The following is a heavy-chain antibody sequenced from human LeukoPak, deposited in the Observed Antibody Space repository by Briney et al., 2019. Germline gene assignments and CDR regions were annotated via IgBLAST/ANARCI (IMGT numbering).Heavy chain of an antibody. V-gene: IGHV1-24*01. J-gene: IGHJ5*02. D-gene: IGHD1-14*01. CDR2: FDPEDGET. Sequence: APVKVSCKVSGYTLTELSMHWVRQAPGKGLEWMGGFDPEDGETIYAQKFQGRVTMTEDTSTDTAYMELSSPRSEDTAVYYCATGKIKGWRKASFDPWGQGTLVTVSS. CDR1: GYTLTELS. CDR3: ATGKIKGWRKASFDP.